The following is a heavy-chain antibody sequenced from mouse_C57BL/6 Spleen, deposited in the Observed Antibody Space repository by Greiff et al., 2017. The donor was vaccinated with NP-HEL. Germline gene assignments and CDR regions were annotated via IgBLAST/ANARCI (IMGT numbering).Heavy chain of an antibody. CDR3: TREGYYGSSHYFDY. CDR1: GFTFSSYA. D-gene: IGHD1-1*01. V-gene: IGHV5-9-1*02. J-gene: IGHJ2*01. CDR2: ISSGGDYI. Sequence: EVQGVESGEGLVKPGGSLKLSCAASGFTFSSYAMSWVRQTPEKRLEWVAYISSGGDYIYYADTVKGRFTISRDNARNTLYLQMSSLKSEDTAMYYCTREGYYGSSHYFDYWGQGTTLTVSS.